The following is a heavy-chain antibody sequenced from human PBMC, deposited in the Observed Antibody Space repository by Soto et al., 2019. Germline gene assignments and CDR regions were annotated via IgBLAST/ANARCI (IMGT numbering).Heavy chain of an antibody. D-gene: IGHD2-15*01. Sequence: SVKVSCKASGGTFSSYAISWVRQAPGQGLEWMGGVIPIFGTANYAQKFQGRVTITADKSTSTAYMELSSLRSEDTAVYYCARDRCGSCRGGWFDPWGQGTLVTVSS. V-gene: IGHV1-69*06. CDR2: VIPIFGTA. J-gene: IGHJ5*02. CDR1: GGTFSSYA. CDR3: ARDRCGSCRGGWFDP.